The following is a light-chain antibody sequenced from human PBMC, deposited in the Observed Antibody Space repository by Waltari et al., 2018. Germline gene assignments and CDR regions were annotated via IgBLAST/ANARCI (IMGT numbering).Light chain of an antibody. V-gene: IGLV1-44*01. CDR2: SNN. CDR3: AAWDDSLNAHYV. CDR1: SSNIGSNT. Sequence: QSVLTQPPSASGTPGQRVTISCSGSSSNIGSNTVNWYQQLPGTAPKLLIYSNNQRPLGVPDRFSGSKSGTSASLAISGLQSEDEADYYCAAWDDSLNAHYVFGTGTKVTVL. J-gene: IGLJ1*01.